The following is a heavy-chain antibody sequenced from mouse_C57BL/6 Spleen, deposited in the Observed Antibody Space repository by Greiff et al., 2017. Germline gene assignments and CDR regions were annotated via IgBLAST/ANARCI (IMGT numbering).Heavy chain of an antibody. V-gene: IGHV1-81*01. CDR2: IYPRRGNT. CDR3: ARRGYDSGSSPTDCDV. D-gene: IGHD1-1*01. J-gene: IGHJ1*03. Sequence: QVQLQQSGAELARPGASVKLSCKASGYTFTSYGISWVKQRTGQGLEWIGEIYPRRGNTYYNEKFKGKATLTADKSSSTAYMELRSLTSEDSAVYFCARRGYDSGSSPTDCDVWGTGTTVTVAS. CDR1: GYTFTSYG.